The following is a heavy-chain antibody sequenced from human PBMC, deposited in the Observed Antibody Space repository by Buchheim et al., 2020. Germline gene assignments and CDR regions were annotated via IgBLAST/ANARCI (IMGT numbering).Heavy chain of an antibody. Sequence: QVQLQESGPGLVKPSQTLSLTCTVSGGSISSGDYYWSWIRQPPGKGLEWIGYIYYSGSTYYNPSLTSPVTISVDTSKNQFSLKLSSVTAADTAVYYCARGFRGYCSGTSCYYFDYWGQGTL. D-gene: IGHD2-15*01. CDR1: GGSISSGDYY. CDR3: ARGFRGYCSGTSCYYFDY. CDR2: IYYSGST. V-gene: IGHV4-30-4*01. J-gene: IGHJ4*02.